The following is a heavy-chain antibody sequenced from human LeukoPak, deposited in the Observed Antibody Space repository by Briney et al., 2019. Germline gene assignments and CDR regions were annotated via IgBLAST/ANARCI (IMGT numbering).Heavy chain of an antibody. CDR1: GGSISSTIYY. CDR2: IDYSGST. J-gene: IGHJ4*02. V-gene: IGHV4-39*01. Sequence: SETLSLTCTVSGGSISSTIYYWGWIRQPPGKGLEWIGSIDYSGSTYYNPSLKSRVTISVDTSKNQFFLNLRSVTAADTAVYYCARTITVIKRYFDFWGQGTLVTVSS. CDR3: ARTITVIKRYFDF. D-gene: IGHD3-22*01.